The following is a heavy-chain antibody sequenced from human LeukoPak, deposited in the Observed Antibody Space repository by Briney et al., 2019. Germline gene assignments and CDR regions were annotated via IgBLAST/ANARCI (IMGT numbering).Heavy chain of an antibody. CDR1: GFTFSTYV. CDR3: ARGPDYYDSSGYIDY. Sequence: GGSLRLSCSASGFTFSTYVMHWVRQAPGKGLEYVSALSSNGGSTYYADSVKGRFTISRDNSKNTLYLQMSSLRAEDTAVYYCARGPDYYDSSGYIDYWGQGTLVTVSS. J-gene: IGHJ4*02. D-gene: IGHD3-22*01. CDR2: LSSNGGST. V-gene: IGHV3-64D*09.